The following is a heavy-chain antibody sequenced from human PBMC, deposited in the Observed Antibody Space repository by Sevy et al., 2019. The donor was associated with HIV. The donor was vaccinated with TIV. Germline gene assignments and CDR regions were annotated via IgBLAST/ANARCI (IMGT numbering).Heavy chain of an antibody. CDR2: TYYRSKWYN. CDR3: ARDRWELLHNYFDY. D-gene: IGHD1-26*01. V-gene: IGHV6-1*01. Sequence: SQTLSLTCAISGDSLCSNSAAWNWIRQSPSRGLKWLGRTYYRSKWYNDYAVSVKSRITINPDTSKNQFSLQLNSVTPEDTAVYYCARDRWELLHNYFDYWGQGTLVTVSS. CDR1: GDSLCSNSAA. J-gene: IGHJ4*02.